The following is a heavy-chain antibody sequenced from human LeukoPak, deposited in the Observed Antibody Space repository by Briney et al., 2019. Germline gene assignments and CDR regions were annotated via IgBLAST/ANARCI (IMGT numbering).Heavy chain of an antibody. CDR1: GFSLSTSGVG. D-gene: IGHD2-21*02. CDR3: AHAYARVVVTAMTPTPYFDY. Sequence: SGPTLVKPTQTLTLTCTFSGFSLSTSGVGVGWIRQPPGKALEWLALIYWNDDKRYSPSLKSRLTITKDTSKNQVVLTMTNMDPVDTATYYCAHAYARVVVTAMTPTPYFDYWGQGTLVTVSS. V-gene: IGHV2-5*01. CDR2: IYWNDDK. J-gene: IGHJ4*02.